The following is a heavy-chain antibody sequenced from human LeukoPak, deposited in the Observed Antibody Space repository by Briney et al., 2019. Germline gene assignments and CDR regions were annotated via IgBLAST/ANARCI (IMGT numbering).Heavy chain of an antibody. D-gene: IGHD6-13*01. CDR1: GGTFSSYA. V-gene: IGHV1-3*01. CDR2: INAGNGNT. Sequence: WASVKVSCKASGGTFSSYAISWVRQAPGQGLEWMGWINAGNGNTKYSQKFQGRVTITRDTSASTAYMELSSLRSEDTAVYYCASKGIAAAWYDYWGQGTLVTVSS. CDR3: ASKGIAAAWYDY. J-gene: IGHJ4*02.